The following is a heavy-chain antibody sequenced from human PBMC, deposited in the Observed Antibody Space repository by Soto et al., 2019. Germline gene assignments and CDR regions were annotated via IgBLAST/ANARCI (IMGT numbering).Heavy chain of an antibody. CDR2: ILSSDEK. V-gene: IGHV2-26*01. CDR1: GFSLRNARMG. D-gene: IGHD3-22*01. J-gene: IGHJ6*03. Sequence: QVTLKESGPVLVKPTETLTLTCTVSGFSLRNARMGVSWIRQPPGKALDWLAHILSSDEKSYNTSLKGRVTLSKDTSKSQVVLTMTYVDPVDTATYFCARMLAVNYYYYYVDVWGEGTTVTVSS. CDR3: ARMLAVNYYYYYVDV.